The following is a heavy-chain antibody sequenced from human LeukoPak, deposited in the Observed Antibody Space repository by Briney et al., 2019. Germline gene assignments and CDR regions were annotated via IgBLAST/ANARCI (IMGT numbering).Heavy chain of an antibody. V-gene: IGHV4-61*08. Sequence: SETLSLTCTVSDGSVSSGGYYWSWIRQPPGKGLEWIGYIHYSGSTNYNPLLKSRVTISVDTSKSQFSLKMNSVTAADTAVYYCASESPWFDYWGQGTLVTVSS. CDR2: IHYSGST. J-gene: IGHJ4*02. CDR3: ASESPWFDY. CDR1: DGSVSSGGYY.